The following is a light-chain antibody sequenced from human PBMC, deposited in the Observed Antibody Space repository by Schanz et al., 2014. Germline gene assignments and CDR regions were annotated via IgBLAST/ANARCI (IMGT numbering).Light chain of an antibody. Sequence: EIVMTQSPATLSVSPGERATLSCRASQSVSSNLAWYHQKPGQAPRLLIYGASTRATGIPARFSGSGSGTEFTLTISSLQSEDFAVYYCQQYNNGWTFGQGTKVEIK. CDR2: GAS. J-gene: IGKJ1*01. CDR3: QQYNNGWT. V-gene: IGKV3-15*01. CDR1: QSVSSN.